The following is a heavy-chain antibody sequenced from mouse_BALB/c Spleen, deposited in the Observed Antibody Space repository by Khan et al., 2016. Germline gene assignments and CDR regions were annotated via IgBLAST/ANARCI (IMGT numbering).Heavy chain of an antibody. V-gene: IGHV3-1*02. Sequence: VKLLESGPDLVKPSQSLSLTCTVTGYSITSGYSWHWIRQFPGNKLEWMGYIHYSGGTKYIPSLKSRISITRDTSKNQFFLQLNSVTPEDTATDYCTRSHGYYAMDYWGQGTSVTVSS. CDR2: IHYSGGT. CDR1: GYSITSGYS. J-gene: IGHJ4*01. CDR3: TRSHGYYAMDY.